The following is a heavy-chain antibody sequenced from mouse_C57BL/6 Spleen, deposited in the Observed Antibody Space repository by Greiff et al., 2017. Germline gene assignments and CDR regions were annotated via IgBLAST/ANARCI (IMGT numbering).Heavy chain of an antibody. J-gene: IGHJ1*03. V-gene: IGHV1-7*01. CDR1: ASPLTGSG. Sequence: QVQLQQSGAELAKPGASVRFSSKASASPLTGSGMHWVKQRPGQGREWMGYINPRRGNTKYNQKLKDKATLTADKSSSTAYMQLSSLTYEDSAVYYCAEAGRGYFDVWGTGTTVTVSS. CDR3: AEAGRGYFDV. D-gene: IGHD1-1*01. CDR2: INPRRGNT.